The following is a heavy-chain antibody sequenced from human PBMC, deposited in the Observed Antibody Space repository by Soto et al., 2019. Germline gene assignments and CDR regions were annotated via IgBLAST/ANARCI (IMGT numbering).Heavy chain of an antibody. CDR2: ISPQSGGT. Sequence: GASVKVSCKASGYTFSDYYLHWVRQAPGQGLEWMGWISPQSGGTHFAPKFEGRVTLTTDTSISTAFMEVSRLSSDDTAVYYCARGPRTQLWFQSVYWCPGALDTASS. CDR1: GYTFSDYY. J-gene: IGHJ4*02. V-gene: IGHV1-2*02. CDR3: ARGPRTQLWFQSVY. D-gene: IGHD5-18*01.